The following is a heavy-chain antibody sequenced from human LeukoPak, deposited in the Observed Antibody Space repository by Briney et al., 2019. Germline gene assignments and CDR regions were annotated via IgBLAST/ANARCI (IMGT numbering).Heavy chain of an antibody. J-gene: IGHJ4*02. D-gene: IGHD3-10*01. Sequence: ASVKVSCKASGYTFTSHGISWVRQAPGQGLEWMGWISTYNGNTDYAQKLQGRVSMTTDTSTSTAYMDLRSLRSDDTAVYYCAGNYYGSGSYYSEDRYWGQGTLVTVSS. V-gene: IGHV1-18*01. CDR1: GYTFTSHG. CDR3: AGNYYGSGSYYSEDRY. CDR2: ISTYNGNT.